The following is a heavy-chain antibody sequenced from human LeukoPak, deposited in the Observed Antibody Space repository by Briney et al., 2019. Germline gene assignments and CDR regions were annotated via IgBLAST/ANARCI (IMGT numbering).Heavy chain of an antibody. CDR3: AKDEAIQLWLPGDY. J-gene: IGHJ4*02. D-gene: IGHD5-18*01. CDR1: GYTFTGYY. V-gene: IGHV1-2*02. CDR2: INPNSGGT. Sequence: ASVKVSCKASGYTFTGYYMHWVRQAPGQGLEWMGWINPNSGGTNYAQKFQGRVTMTRDTSISTAYMELSSLRSEDTAVYYCAKDEAIQLWLPGDYWGQGTLVTVSS.